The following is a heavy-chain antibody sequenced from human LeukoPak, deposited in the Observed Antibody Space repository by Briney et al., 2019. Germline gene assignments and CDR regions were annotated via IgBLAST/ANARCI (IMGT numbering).Heavy chain of an antibody. D-gene: IGHD6-25*01. J-gene: IGHJ4*02. CDR2: INPNSGGT. Sequence: GASVKVSCKASGYTFTSYGISWVRQAPGQGLEWMGWINPNSGGTNYAQKFQGRVTMTRDTSISTAYMELSRLRSDDTAVYYCASIAAYKAPNFDYWGQGTLVTVSS. CDR3: ASIAAYKAPNFDY. V-gene: IGHV1-2*02. CDR1: GYTFTSYG.